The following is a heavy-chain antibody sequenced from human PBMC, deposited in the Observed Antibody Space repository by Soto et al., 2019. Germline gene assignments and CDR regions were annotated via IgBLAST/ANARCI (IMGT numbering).Heavy chain of an antibody. CDR1: GYTSTSYD. CDR3: AREGVGGMDV. V-gene: IGHV1-8*01. CDR2: MNPNSGNT. D-gene: IGHD3-10*01. Sequence: QVQLVQSGAEVKKPGASVKVSCKASGYTSTSYDINWVRQATGQGLEWMGWMNPNSGNTGYAQKFQGRVTMTRTTYMGTYYMELGSLRSEDAAVYYCAREGVGGMDVGGQGTAVTVSS. J-gene: IGHJ6*02.